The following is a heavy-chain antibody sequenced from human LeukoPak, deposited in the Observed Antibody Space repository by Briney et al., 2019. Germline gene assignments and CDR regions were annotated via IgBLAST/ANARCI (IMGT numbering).Heavy chain of an antibody. J-gene: IGHJ3*02. CDR1: GFTFSSYA. V-gene: IGHV3-23*01. D-gene: IGHD1-26*01. CDR3: ARGSGSYEAFDI. Sequence: PGGSLRLSCAASGFTFSSYAMSWVRQAPGKGLEWVSAISGSGGSTYYADSVKGRFTISRDNSKNTLYLQMNSLRAEDTAVYYCARGSGSYEAFDIWGQGTMVTVSS. CDR2: ISGSGGST.